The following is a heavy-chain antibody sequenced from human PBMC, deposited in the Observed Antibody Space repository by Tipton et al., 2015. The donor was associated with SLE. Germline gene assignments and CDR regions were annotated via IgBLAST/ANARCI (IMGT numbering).Heavy chain of an antibody. Sequence: GSLRLSCAASGFTFSSYAMSWVRQAPGMGLEWVSVIYGGGSTDYAASVKGRFTISRDNSQNTLFLQMNSLRADDTAVYYCAILGTGWNNDAFDIWGQGTMVTVSS. CDR2: IYGGGST. J-gene: IGHJ3*02. CDR3: AILGTGWNNDAFDI. CDR1: GFTFSSYA. D-gene: IGHD1/OR15-1a*01. V-gene: IGHV3-23*01.